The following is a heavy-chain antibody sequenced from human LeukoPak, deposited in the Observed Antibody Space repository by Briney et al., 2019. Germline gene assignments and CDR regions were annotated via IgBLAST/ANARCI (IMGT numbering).Heavy chain of an antibody. CDR1: GFTFSSYA. Sequence: GGSLRLSCAASGFTFSSYAMSWVRQAPGKGLEWVSAISGSGGSTYYADFVKGRFTISRDNSKNSLYLQMNSLRAEDTAVYYCARDQRGEYYFDYWGQGTLVTVSS. J-gene: IGHJ4*02. CDR3: ARDQRGEYYFDY. V-gene: IGHV3-23*01. D-gene: IGHD3-16*01. CDR2: ISGSGGST.